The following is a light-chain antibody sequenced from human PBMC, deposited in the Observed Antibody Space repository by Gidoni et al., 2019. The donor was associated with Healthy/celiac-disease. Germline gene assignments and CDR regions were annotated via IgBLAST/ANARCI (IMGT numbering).Light chain of an antibody. CDR2: GAS. CDR3: QQYNNWPPSWT. V-gene: IGKV3-15*01. J-gene: IGKJ1*01. CDR1: QSVSSN. Sequence: EIVMTQSPATLSVSPGERATLSFRASQSVSSNLAWYQQKPGQDPRLLIYGASTRATGIPARFSGSWSGTEFTLTISSLQSEDFAVYYCQQYNNWPPSWTFGQGTKVEIK.